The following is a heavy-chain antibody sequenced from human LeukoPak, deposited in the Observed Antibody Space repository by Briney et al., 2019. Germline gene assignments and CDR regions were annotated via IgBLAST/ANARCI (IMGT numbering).Heavy chain of an antibody. CDR3: ARHPDATMVRGAHRGNWFDP. Sequence: SETLSLTCAVYGGSLSGYHWSWIRQPPGKGLEWIGEINHSGSTNYNPSLKSRVTISVDTSKNQFSLKLSSVTAADTAVYYCARHPDATMVRGAHRGNWFDPWGQGTLVTVSS. J-gene: IGHJ5*02. V-gene: IGHV4-34*01. CDR2: INHSGST. CDR1: GGSLSGYH. D-gene: IGHD3-10*01.